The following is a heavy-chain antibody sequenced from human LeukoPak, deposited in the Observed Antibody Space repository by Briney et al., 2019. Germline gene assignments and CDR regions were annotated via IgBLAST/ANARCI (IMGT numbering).Heavy chain of an antibody. J-gene: IGHJ4*02. D-gene: IGHD2-21*02. CDR2: INPHSGGT. Sequence: APVKVSCKASGFTFTAYYIYWVRQAPGQGLEWMGYINPHSGGTSSPQKFQGRVTMTTDTSISAAYMELSSLISDDTAMYYCVREGNELLSKNFDYWGQGTLVTVSS. CDR3: VREGNELLSKNFDY. V-gene: IGHV1-2*02. CDR1: GFTFTAYY.